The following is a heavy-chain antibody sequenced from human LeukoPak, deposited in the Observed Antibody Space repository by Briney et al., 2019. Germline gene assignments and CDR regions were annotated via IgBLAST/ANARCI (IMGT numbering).Heavy chain of an antibody. CDR2: ISWNSDSI. CDR1: GFTFDDYA. V-gene: IGHV3-9*01. CDR3: AAVAAAGTAYFDY. J-gene: IGHJ4*02. Sequence: PGGSLRLSCAASGFTFDDYAMHWVRQAPGKGLEWVSGISWNSDSIGYADSVKGRFTISRDNPKNTLYLQMNGLRAEDTAVYYCAAVAAAGTAYFDYWGQGTLVTVSS. D-gene: IGHD6-13*01.